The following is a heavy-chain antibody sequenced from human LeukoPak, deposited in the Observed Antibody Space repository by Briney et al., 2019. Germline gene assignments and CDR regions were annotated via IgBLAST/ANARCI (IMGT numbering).Heavy chain of an antibody. J-gene: IGHJ5*02. D-gene: IGHD3-22*01. V-gene: IGHV1-2*02. CDR2: INPNSGGT. Sequence: ASVKVSCKASGYTITGYYMHWVRQAPGQGLEWMGWINPNSGGTNYAQKFQGRVTMTWDTSISTAYMELSSLRSDDTAVYYCTSDTYYYDSTGLGRWFDPWGQGTLVTVSP. CDR1: GYTITGYY. CDR3: TSDTYYYDSTGLGRWFDP.